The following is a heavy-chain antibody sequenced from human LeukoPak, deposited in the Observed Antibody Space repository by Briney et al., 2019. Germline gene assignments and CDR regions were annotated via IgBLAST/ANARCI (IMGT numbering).Heavy chain of an antibody. CDR3: ATGSPMLDY. CDR1: GFIFSNGG. CDR2: IKRKTTGGKI. J-gene: IGHJ4*02. V-gene: IGHV3-15*01. Sequence: GGSLRLSCAASGFIFSNGGMSWVRQAPGKGLEWVGRIKRKTTGGKIDYAAPVKGSFTISRDDSKYMLYLQMNSLKTADTAVYYCATGSPMLDYWGQGTLVTVSS.